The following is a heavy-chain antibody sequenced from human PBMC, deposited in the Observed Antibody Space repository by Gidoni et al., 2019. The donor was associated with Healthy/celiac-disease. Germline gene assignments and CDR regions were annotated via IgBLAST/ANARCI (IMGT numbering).Heavy chain of an antibody. J-gene: IGHJ3*02. Sequence: EVQLLESGGGWVQPGGSLRFCCAASGVTCSSYCMSLVRKALGKGLEWVANINQDGSEKYYVDSVKGRFTISRDNAKNSLYLQMNSLRAEDTAVYYCAREEFDAFDIWGQGTRVTVSS. CDR3: AREEFDAFDI. CDR2: INQDGSEK. V-gene: IGHV3-7*01. CDR1: GVTCSSYC.